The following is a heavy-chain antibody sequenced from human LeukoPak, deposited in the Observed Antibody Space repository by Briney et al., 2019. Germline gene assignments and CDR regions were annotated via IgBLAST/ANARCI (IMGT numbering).Heavy chain of an antibody. CDR2: IYYSGST. CDR1: GGSISSSSYY. D-gene: IGHD2-21*02. V-gene: IGHV4-39*01. CDR3: ARQEVVTANDAFDI. J-gene: IGHJ3*02. Sequence: SETLSLTCTASGGSISSSSYYWGWIRQPPGKGLEWIGSIYYSGSTYYNPSLKSRVTISVDTSKNQFSLKLSSVTAADTAVYYCARQEVVTANDAFDIWGQGTMVTVSS.